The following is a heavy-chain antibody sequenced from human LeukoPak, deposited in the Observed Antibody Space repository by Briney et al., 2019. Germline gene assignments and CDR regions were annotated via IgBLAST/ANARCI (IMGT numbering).Heavy chain of an antibody. D-gene: IGHD3-10*01. Sequence: GGSLRLSCAASGFTFSSYSMNWVRQAPGKGLEWVSSISSSSSYIYYADSVKGRFTISRDNAKNSLYLQMNSLRAEDTAVYYCAREGRITMVRGEGYYFDYWGQGTLVTVSS. V-gene: IGHV3-21*01. CDR3: AREGRITMVRGEGYYFDY. J-gene: IGHJ4*02. CDR2: ISSSSSYI. CDR1: GFTFSSYS.